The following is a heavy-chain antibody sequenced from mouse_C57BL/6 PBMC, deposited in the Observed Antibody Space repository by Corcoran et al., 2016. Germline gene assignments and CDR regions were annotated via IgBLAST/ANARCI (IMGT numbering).Heavy chain of an antibody. CDR1: GYTFTTYG. D-gene: IGHD1-1*01. Sequence: QIQLVQSGPELKKPGETVKISCKASGYTFTTYGMSWVKQAPGKGLKWMGWINTYSGVPTYADDFKGRFAFSLETSASTAYLQINNLKNEDTATYCCAKGTTAMDYWGQGTSVTVSS. J-gene: IGHJ4*01. CDR2: INTYSGVP. V-gene: IGHV9-3*01. CDR3: AKGTTAMDY.